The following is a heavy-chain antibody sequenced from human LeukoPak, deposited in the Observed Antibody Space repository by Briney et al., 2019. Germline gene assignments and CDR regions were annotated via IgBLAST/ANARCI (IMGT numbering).Heavy chain of an antibody. D-gene: IGHD3-10*02. CDR3: ARDLHYYVAMDV. CDR2: ISSDGRST. Sequence: PGGSLRLSCAASGFTFSDNWMHWVRQAPGKGLVWVSVISSDGRSTIYADSVKGRFAISRDNSKSMLFLQLNSLRAEDTALYYGARDLHYYVAMDVWGQGTTVTVSS. J-gene: IGHJ6*02. V-gene: IGHV3-74*01. CDR1: GFTFSDNW.